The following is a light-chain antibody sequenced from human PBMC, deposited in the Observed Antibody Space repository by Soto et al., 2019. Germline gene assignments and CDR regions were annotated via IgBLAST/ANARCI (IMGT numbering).Light chain of an antibody. CDR2: GNS. J-gene: IGLJ1*01. CDR1: SSNIGAGYD. V-gene: IGLV1-40*01. Sequence: QSVLTQPPSVSGAPGQRVTISCTGSSSNIGAGYDVHWYQQLPGTAPKLLIYGNSNRPSGVPDRFSGSKSGTSASLAITGLQAEDEADYYCQSCDSSLGVVFGTGTKLTVL. CDR3: QSCDSSLGVV.